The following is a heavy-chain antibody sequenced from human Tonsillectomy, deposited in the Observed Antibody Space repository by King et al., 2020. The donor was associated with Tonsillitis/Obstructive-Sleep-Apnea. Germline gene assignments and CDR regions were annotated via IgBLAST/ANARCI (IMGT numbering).Heavy chain of an antibody. Sequence: VQLVECGGGLGKPWGSLRLSCAASGFTFSKAWMSWGRQAPRKGREWLGRIKSKTNGGTTDYAAPVKGRCTISRDDSKNTLYLQMNSLKTEDTAVYYCTRDGGYCSSTSCYYYYMDVWGKGTTVTVSS. V-gene: IGHV3-15*01. CDR3: TRDGGYCSSTSCYYYYMDV. CDR2: IKSKTNGGTT. D-gene: IGHD2-2*01. CDR1: GFTFSKAW. J-gene: IGHJ6*03.